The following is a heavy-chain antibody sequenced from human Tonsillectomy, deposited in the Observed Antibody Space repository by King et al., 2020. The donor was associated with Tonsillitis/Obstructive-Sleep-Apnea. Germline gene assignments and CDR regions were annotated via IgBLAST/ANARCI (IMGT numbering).Heavy chain of an antibody. CDR1: GGTFSSYA. CDR2: IIPILGIA. Sequence: QLVQSGAEVKKPGSSVKVSCKASGGTFSSYAISWVRQAPGQGLEWMGGIIPILGIANYAQKFQGRVTITADKSTSTAYMELSSLRSEDTAVYYCAACHYDILTGYPGIFYYRGQGTLVTVSS. J-gene: IGHJ4*02. D-gene: IGHD3-9*01. V-gene: IGHV1-69*10. CDR3: AACHYDILTGYPGIFYY.